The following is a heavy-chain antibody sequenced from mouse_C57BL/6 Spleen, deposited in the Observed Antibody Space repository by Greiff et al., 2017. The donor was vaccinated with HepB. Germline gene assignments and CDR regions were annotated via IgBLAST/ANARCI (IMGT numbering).Heavy chain of an antibody. Sequence: QVQLQQPGAELVRPGSSVKLSCKASGYTFTSYWMDWVKQRPGQGLEWIGNIYPSDSETHYNQKFKDKATLTVDKSSSTAYMQLSSLTSEDSAVYYCARRYGYVDYWGQGTTLTVSS. V-gene: IGHV1-61*01. CDR1: GYTFTSYW. CDR3: ARRYGYVDY. J-gene: IGHJ2*01. D-gene: IGHD2-10*02. CDR2: IYPSDSET.